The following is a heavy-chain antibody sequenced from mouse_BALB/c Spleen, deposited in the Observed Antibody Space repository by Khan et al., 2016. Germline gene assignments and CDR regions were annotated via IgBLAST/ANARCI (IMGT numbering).Heavy chain of an antibody. CDR1: GYTFTDYS. CDR2: INTETGEP. J-gene: IGHJ2*01. Sequence: QIQLVQSGPELKKPGATVKISCKASGYTFTDYSMHWVKQAPGKGLKWMGWINTETGEPTYVDDFKGRFAFSLETSASTAYLQINNLKNEDTATYFCARSYRYYFDYGGQGTTLTVSS. CDR3: ARSYRYYFDY. V-gene: IGHV9-2-1*01. D-gene: IGHD2-14*01.